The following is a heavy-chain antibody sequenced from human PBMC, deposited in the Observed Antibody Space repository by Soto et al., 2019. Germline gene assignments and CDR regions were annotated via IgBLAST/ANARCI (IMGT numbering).Heavy chain of an antibody. J-gene: IGHJ4*02. CDR3: ASYYYGSGSYLDPHPIDY. CDR1: GFTFSSYS. Sequence: GRSLRRSCAVSGFTFSSYSMHWVRPAPGKGLEWVAVIWYDGGNKYYADSVKGRFTISRDNSKNTLYLQMNSLRAEDTAVYYCASYYYGSGSYLDPHPIDYWGQGTLVTVS. D-gene: IGHD3-10*01. CDR2: IWYDGGNK. V-gene: IGHV3-33*01.